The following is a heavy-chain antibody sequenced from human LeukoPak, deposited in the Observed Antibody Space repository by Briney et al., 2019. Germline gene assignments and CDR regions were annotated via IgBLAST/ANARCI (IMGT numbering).Heavy chain of an antibody. CDR2: INPSGGST. V-gene: IGHV1-46*01. Sequence: SVKVSCKASGSTFTGYYMHWVRQAPGQGLEWMGIINPSGGSTSYAQKFQGRVTMTRDTSTSTVYMELSSLRSEDTAVYYCARDYFGYSGYANYYYGMDVWGQGTTVTVSS. J-gene: IGHJ6*02. D-gene: IGHD5-12*01. CDR3: ARDYFGYSGYANYYYGMDV. CDR1: GSTFTGYY.